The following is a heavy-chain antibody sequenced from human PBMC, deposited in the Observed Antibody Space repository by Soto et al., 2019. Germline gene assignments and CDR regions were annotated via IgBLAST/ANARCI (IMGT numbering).Heavy chain of an antibody. J-gene: IGHJ6*03. CDR2: IYPGDSDT. Sequence: GESLKISCKGSGYSFTSYWIGWVRQMPGKGLEWMGIIYPGDSDTRYSPSFQGQVTISADKSISTAYLQGSSLKASDTAMYYCARSAAAAASYATGYYYMDVWGTGTTVTVSS. CDR3: ARSAAAAASYATGYYYMDV. D-gene: IGHD6-13*01. CDR1: GYSFTSYW. V-gene: IGHV5-51*01.